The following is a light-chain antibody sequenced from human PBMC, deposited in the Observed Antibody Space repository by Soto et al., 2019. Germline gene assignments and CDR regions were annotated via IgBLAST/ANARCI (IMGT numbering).Light chain of an antibody. CDR3: SSYTSSSTLL. CDR1: SNDIGGYNY. CDR2: DVS. Sequence: QSALTQPASVSGSPGQSITFSCTGTSNDIGGYNYVSWYRQHPGKAPKLMIFDVSNRPSGVSYRFSGSKSGNTASLTISGLQAEDEADYYCSSYTSSSTLLFGGGTKVTVL. J-gene: IGLJ2*01. V-gene: IGLV2-14*01.